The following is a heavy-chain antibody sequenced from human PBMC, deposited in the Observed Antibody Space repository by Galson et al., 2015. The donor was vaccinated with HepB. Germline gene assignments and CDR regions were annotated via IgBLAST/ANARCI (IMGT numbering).Heavy chain of an antibody. D-gene: IGHD2-2*01. CDR1: GFTFTSFA. Sequence: SLRLSCAASGFTFTSFAMNWLRPAPGKAPEWVSVISGSGGATYYANSVKGRFSISRDNSASTLSLQMNSLSAEDTAIYYCAKGNIAGIPAAPYAWGQGTLVTVSS. CDR3: AKGNIAGIPAAPYA. J-gene: IGHJ5*02. V-gene: IGHV3-23*01. CDR2: ISGSGGAT.